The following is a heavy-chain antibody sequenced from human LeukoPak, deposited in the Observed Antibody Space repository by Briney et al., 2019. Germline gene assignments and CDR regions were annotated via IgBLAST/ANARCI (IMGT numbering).Heavy chain of an antibody. V-gene: IGHV1-69*06. CDR1: RGTFSNYA. J-gene: IGHJ6*03. CDR3: ARDERQVATIRMDYYYYYYMDV. D-gene: IGHD5-12*01. CDR2: IIPIFGTA. Sequence: SVKVSCKASRGTFSNYAISWVRQAPGQGLEWMGRIIPIFGTANYAQKFQGRVTITADKSTSTAYMELSSLRSEDTAVYYCARDERQVATIRMDYYYYYYMDVWGKGTTVTVSS.